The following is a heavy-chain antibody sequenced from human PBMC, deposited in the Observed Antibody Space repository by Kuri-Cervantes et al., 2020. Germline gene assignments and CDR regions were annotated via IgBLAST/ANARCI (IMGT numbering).Heavy chain of an antibody. V-gene: IGHV3-13*01. CDR3: AKEISPFNAFDI. Sequence: GESLKISCAASGFTFSSYDMHWVRQATGKGLEWVSAIGTAGDTYYPGSVKGRFTISRDNSKNTLYLQINSLRAEDTAVYFCAKEISPFNAFDIWGQGTMVTVSS. J-gene: IGHJ3*02. CDR1: GFTFSSYD. CDR2: IGTAGDT.